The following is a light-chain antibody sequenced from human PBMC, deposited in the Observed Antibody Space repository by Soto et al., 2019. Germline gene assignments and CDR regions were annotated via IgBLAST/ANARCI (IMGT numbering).Light chain of an antibody. CDR3: QSYDSSLSRV. J-gene: IGLJ2*01. CDR2: GNS. Sequence: QSVLTQPPSVSGALGQRVTISCTGSSSNIGAGYDVHWYQQLPGTAPKLLIYGNSNRPSGVPDRFSGSKSGTSASLAITGLQAEDEADYYCQSYDSSLSRVFGGGTKVPVL. V-gene: IGLV1-40*01. CDR1: SSNIGAGYD.